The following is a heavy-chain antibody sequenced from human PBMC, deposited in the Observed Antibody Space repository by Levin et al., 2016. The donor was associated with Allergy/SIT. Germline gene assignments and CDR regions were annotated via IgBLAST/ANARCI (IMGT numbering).Heavy chain of an antibody. V-gene: IGHV3-64D*06. CDR3: VKAQTQLIYDSSGYYSFFDY. Sequence: WIRQPPGKGLEYVSAISSNGGSTYYADSVKGRFTISRDNSKNTLYLQMSSLRAEDTAVYYCVKAQTQLIYDSSGYYSFFDYWGQGTLVTVSS. D-gene: IGHD3-22*01. CDR2: ISSNGGST. J-gene: IGHJ4*02.